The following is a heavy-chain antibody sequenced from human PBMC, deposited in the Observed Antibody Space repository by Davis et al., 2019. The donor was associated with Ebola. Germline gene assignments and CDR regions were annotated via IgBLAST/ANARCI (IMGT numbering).Heavy chain of an antibody. J-gene: IGHJ5*02. Sequence: MPSETLSLTCAVYGGSLSGYYWTWIRQPPGKGLEWIGEINHSGITNYNPSLKSRVTISVDTSKNQFSLKLSSVTAADTAVYYCARGRGWLKDAWFDPWGQGTLVTVSS. V-gene: IGHV4-34*01. CDR3: ARGRGWLKDAWFDP. CDR2: INHSGIT. CDR1: GGSLSGYY. D-gene: IGHD5-18*01.